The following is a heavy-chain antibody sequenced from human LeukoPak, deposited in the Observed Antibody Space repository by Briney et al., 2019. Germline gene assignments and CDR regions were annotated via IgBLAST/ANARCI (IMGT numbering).Heavy chain of an antibody. CDR3: ARVGGGSGSYYPLDY. Sequence: SETLSLTCSVSGGSISSYYWTWIRQPPGKGLEWIGYIYYSGSTNYNPSLKSRVTISVDSSKNQFSLRLSSVTAADTAVYYCARVGGGSGSYYPLDYWGQRTLVTVSS. J-gene: IGHJ4*02. CDR2: IYYSGST. CDR1: GGSISSYY. V-gene: IGHV4-59*01. D-gene: IGHD3-10*01.